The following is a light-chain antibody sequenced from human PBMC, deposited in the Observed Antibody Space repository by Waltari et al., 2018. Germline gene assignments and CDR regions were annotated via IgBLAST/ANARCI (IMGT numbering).Light chain of an antibody. V-gene: IGLV2-23*01. J-gene: IGLJ3*02. Sequence: QSALTQPASVSGSPGQSITISCTGTSSDVGNYNLVSWYQQDPGKAPKVMIYDDNRRPSGVSDRFSGSKSGNTGSLTISGVQSEDEADYYCCSYAGSYTWVFGGGTKLTVL. CDR3: CSYAGSYTWV. CDR2: DDN. CDR1: SSDVGNYNL.